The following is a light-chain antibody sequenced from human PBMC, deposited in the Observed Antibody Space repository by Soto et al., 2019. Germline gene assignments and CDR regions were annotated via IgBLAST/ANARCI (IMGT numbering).Light chain of an antibody. CDR3: SSWTSGDPYV. J-gene: IGLJ1*01. CDR2: DVN. CDR1: SSDVGAYNY. Sequence: ALTQPASVSGSPGQAITISCAGTSSDVGAYNYVSWYQHHPGKAPKLMIYDVNNRPSGDSNRFSGSKSGHTASLTISGPRVEEEADYFCSSWTSGDPYVFGRGTKVTVL. V-gene: IGLV2-14*03.